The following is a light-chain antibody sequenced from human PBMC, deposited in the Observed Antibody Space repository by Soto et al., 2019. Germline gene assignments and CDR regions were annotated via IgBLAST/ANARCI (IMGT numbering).Light chain of an antibody. V-gene: IGKV3-15*01. Sequence: EIGMTQSPATLSVSPGERATLSCRASQSLTSNLAWYQQKPGQAPRLLIYGASTRATGVPARFSGAWYGTEFNLTISSLQSEDFAVYYCQQYNNWPLTFGQGTRLEIK. CDR2: GAS. CDR3: QQYNNWPLT. J-gene: IGKJ5*01. CDR1: QSLTSN.